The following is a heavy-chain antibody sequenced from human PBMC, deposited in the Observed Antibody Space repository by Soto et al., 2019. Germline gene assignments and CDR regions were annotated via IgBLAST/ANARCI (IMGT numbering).Heavy chain of an antibody. Sequence: EAQLVESGGGLVQPGGSLRLSCAASGFTFSGYWMSWVRQAPGKGLEWVANINQDGSGKYYMDSVKGRFTISRDNTKISLYLPMNRLGDDETAVYYCARDGYHYVMDLWGQGTGVTVSS. CDR3: ARDGYHYVMDL. V-gene: IGHV3-7*04. CDR1: GFTFSGYW. J-gene: IGHJ6*02. CDR2: INQDGSGK.